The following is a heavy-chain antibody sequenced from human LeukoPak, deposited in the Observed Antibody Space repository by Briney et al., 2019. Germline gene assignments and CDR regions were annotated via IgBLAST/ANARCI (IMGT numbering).Heavy chain of an antibody. CDR3: ARAGFGELSGFDY. J-gene: IGHJ4*02. D-gene: IGHD3-10*01. CDR2: IYHSGST. V-gene: IGHV4-30-2*01. Sequence: PSETLSLTCAVSGGSISSGGYSWSWIRQPPGKGLEWIGYIYHSGSTYYNPSLKSRVTISVDRSKNQFSLKLSSVTAADTAAYYCARAGFGELSGFDYWGQGTLVTVSS. CDR1: GGSISSGGYS.